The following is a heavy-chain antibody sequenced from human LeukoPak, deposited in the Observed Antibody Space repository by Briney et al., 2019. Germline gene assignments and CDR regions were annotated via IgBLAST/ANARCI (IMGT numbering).Heavy chain of an antibody. Sequence: GGSLRLSCAVSGFTFSSYTMNWVRQAPGKGLEWVSYISGSSSTIYYADSVKGRFTISRDNAKNSLYLQMNSLRAEDTAVYYCARDQGRYCSGGSCSLFDYWGQGTLVTVSS. V-gene: IGHV3-48*01. CDR3: ARDQGRYCSGGSCSLFDY. J-gene: IGHJ4*02. D-gene: IGHD2-15*01. CDR2: ISGSSSTI. CDR1: GFTFSSYT.